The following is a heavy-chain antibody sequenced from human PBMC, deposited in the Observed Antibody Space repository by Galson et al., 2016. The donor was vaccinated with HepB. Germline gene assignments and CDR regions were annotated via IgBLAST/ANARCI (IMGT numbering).Heavy chain of an antibody. J-gene: IGHJ6*02. Sequence: QSGADVTKPGESLTLSCKASGYTFTDYWITWVRQTPGRGLEWMGRIDPSDSQTEYSPSFQGHVTLSIAKSTNTAPLQWTSLQVSDSAIYYCARLGPRPYHYPCMDVWGQGTTVTVSS. V-gene: IGHV5-10-1*01. CDR2: IDPSDSQT. CDR1: GYTFTDYW. D-gene: IGHD5-12*01. CDR3: ARLGPRPYHYPCMDV.